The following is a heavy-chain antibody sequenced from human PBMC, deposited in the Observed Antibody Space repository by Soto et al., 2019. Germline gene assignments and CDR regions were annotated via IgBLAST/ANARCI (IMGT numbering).Heavy chain of an antibody. CDR1: GGSISSYY. CDR2: IYYSGST. V-gene: IGHV4-59*01. D-gene: IGHD4-17*01. CDR3: ARRYGYAFDI. J-gene: IGHJ3*02. Sequence: QVQLQESGPGLVKPSETLSLTCTVSGGSISSYYWSWIRQPPGKGLEWIGYIYYSGSTNYNPSLKSRVTISVDTSKTPSSLKLSSVTAADTAVYYCARRYGYAFDIWGQGTMVTVSS.